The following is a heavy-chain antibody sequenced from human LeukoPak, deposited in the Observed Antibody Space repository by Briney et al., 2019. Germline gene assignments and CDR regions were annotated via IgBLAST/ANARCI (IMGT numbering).Heavy chain of an antibody. Sequence: GGSLRLSCAASGFTFSSYWMSWVRQAPGKGLEWVSGISWNSGNINYADSVKGRFTISRDNAKNSLYLQMNSLRAEDTALYYCAKDKSARFLEWSYGMDVWGQGTTVTVSS. V-gene: IGHV3-9*01. CDR2: ISWNSGNI. CDR3: AKDKSARFLEWSYGMDV. J-gene: IGHJ6*02. CDR1: GFTFSSYW. D-gene: IGHD3-3*01.